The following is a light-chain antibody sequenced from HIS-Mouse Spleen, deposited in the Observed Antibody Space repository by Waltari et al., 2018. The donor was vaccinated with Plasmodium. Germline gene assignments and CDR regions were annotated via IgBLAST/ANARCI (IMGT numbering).Light chain of an antibody. CDR3: QQYGSSPFT. Sequence: EIVFTQSPGTLSLSPEERATISCRASQSVSSSYLDWYQQKPGQAPRRLIYGAYSRATGIPDRFSGSGSGTDFTLTISRLETEDVAVYYCQQYGSSPFTFGPGTKVDIK. CDR2: GAY. V-gene: IGKV3-20*01. CDR1: QSVSSSY. J-gene: IGKJ3*01.